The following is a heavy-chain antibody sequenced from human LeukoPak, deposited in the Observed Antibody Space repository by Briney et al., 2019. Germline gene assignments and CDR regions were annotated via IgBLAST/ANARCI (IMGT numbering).Heavy chain of an antibody. V-gene: IGHV4-34*01. D-gene: IGHD6-19*01. CDR1: GGSLSGYY. CDR3: AKVRWDNSGWYYLDT. Sequence: SETLSLTCAVYGGSLSGYYWSWVRQPPGKGLEWIGEINHSGSTNYNPSLKSRVTISLDTSKNQFSLKLNSVTAADTAVYYCAKVRWDNSGWYYLDTWGQGTLLTVSS. CDR2: INHSGST. J-gene: IGHJ4*02.